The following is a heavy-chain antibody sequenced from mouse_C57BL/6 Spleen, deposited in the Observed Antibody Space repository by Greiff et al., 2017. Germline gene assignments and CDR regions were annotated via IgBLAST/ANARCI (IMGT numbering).Heavy chain of an antibody. J-gene: IGHJ2*01. CDR2: IDPETGGT. D-gene: IGHD2-1*01. CDR3: TIYYGNFYFDY. V-gene: IGHV1-15*01. Sequence: VQLQQSGAELVRPGASVTLSCKASGYTFTDYELHWVKQTPVPGLEWIGAIDPETGGTAYNQKFKGKAILTADKSSSTAYMELRSLTSEDSAVYYCTIYYGNFYFDYWGQGTTLTVSS. CDR1: GYTFTDYE.